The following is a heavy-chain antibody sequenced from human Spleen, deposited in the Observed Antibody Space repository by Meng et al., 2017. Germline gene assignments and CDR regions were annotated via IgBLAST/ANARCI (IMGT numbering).Heavy chain of an antibody. CDR1: GFSFSSYA. J-gene: IGHJ4*02. Sequence: GESLKISCAASGFSFSSYAMSWVRRAPGKGLEWLAALSGGGFTTYYADSVKGRFTISRHNSKNTLYLQVNSLRAEDTALYYCAKYSYGLGDYFDNWGQGALVTFSS. D-gene: IGHD3-10*01. V-gene: IGHV3-23*01. CDR2: LSGGGFTT. CDR3: AKYSYGLGDYFDN.